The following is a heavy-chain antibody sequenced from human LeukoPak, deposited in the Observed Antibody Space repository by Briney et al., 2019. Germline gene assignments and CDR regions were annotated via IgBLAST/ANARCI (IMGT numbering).Heavy chain of an antibody. CDR2: ISSSSSTI. Sequence: GGSLRLSCAASGFTFSSYSMNWVRQAPGKGLEWVSYISSSSSTIYYADSVKGRFTISRDNAKNSLYLQMNSLRAEDTAVYYCARGAPGNPRWALDIRGQGTMVTVSS. D-gene: IGHD1-14*01. V-gene: IGHV3-48*04. CDR1: GFTFSSYS. CDR3: ARGAPGNPRWALDI. J-gene: IGHJ3*02.